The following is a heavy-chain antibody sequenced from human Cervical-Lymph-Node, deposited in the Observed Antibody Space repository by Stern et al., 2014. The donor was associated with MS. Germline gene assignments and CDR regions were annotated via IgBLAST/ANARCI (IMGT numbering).Heavy chain of an antibody. V-gene: IGHV1-18*01. CDR1: GYTFTNYG. Sequence: VQLVESGAEVKKPGASVKVSCKASGYTFTNYGISWVRQAPGQGLEWMGWINTYNGDTNYAQNLQGRATMTTDTSTSTAYMELRSLRSDDTAVYYCAREWELRYWGQGTLVTVPS. CDR3: AREWELRY. D-gene: IGHD1-26*01. CDR2: INTYNGDT. J-gene: IGHJ4*02.